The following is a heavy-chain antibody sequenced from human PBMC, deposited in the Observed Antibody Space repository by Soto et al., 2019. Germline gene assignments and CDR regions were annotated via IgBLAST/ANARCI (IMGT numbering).Heavy chain of an antibody. V-gene: IGHV4-34*01. J-gene: IGHJ4*02. CDR3: ARGRSSIAARPLFGHYYFDY. D-gene: IGHD6-6*01. CDR2: INHSGST. CDR1: GGSFSGYY. Sequence: QVQLQQWGAGLLKPSETLSLTCAVYGGSFSGYYWSWIRQPPGKGLEWIGEINHSGSTNYNPSLKSRVTIAVDTSKNHFSLKLSSVTAADTAVYYCARGRSSIAARPLFGHYYFDYWGQGTLVTVSS.